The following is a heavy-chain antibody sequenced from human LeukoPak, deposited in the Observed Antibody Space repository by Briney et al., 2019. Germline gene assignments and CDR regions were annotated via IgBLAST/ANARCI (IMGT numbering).Heavy chain of an antibody. J-gene: IGHJ4*02. D-gene: IGHD6-13*01. CDR2: ISWNSGSI. V-gene: IGHV3-9*01. Sequence: GGSLRLSCAASGFTFSSYSMNWVRQAPGKGLEWVSGISWNSGSINYADSVKGRFTISRDNAKNSLYLQMNSLRVDDTALYYCVKDISVAAAEGGDFDYWGQGTLVTVSS. CDR3: VKDISVAAAEGGDFDY. CDR1: GFTFSSYS.